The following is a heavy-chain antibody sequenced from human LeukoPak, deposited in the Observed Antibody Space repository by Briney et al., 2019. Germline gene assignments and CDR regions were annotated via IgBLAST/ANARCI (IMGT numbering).Heavy chain of an antibody. V-gene: IGHV4-34*01. D-gene: IGHD1-26*01. CDR3: ARGRMGARFVN. CDR2: INNSGSI. CDR1: GGSFSGYS. Sequence: SETLSLTCAVSGGSFSGYSRTWIRQPPGKGLEWVAEINNSGSINHNPSLKSRVTISADTSKNQFSLNLRSVTAADTAIYYCARGRMGARFVNWGQGTLVTVSS. J-gene: IGHJ5*02.